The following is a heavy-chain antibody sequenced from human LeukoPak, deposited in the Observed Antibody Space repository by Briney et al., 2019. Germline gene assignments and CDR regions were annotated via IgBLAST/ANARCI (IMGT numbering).Heavy chain of an antibody. J-gene: IGHJ6*03. CDR3: AKTGYCSSASCYYSYYYMDV. D-gene: IGHD2-2*01. V-gene: IGHV3-33*06. CDR2: IWYDGSNK. Sequence: GGSLRLSCAASGFTFSSYGMHWVRQAPGKGLEWVSVIWYDGSNKYYADSVKGRFTISRDNSKNTLYLQMNSLRAEDTAVYYCAKTGYCSSASCYYSYYYMDVWGKGTTVTVSS. CDR1: GFTFSSYG.